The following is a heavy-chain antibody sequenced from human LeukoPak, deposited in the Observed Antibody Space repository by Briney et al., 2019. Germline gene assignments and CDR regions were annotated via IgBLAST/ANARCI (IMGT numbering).Heavy chain of an antibody. CDR3: ARVQSTVRGIQGPFDL. Sequence: PGGSLRLSCAASGFTFSTYAMHRVRQAPGKGLEYVSAIKNNGGGTYYASSVQGRFTVSRDNSRSTLYLQMDRLRPDDMAIYYCARVQSTVRGIQGPFDLWGQGTLVTVS. CDR1: GFTFSTYA. D-gene: IGHD3-10*01. J-gene: IGHJ4*02. CDR2: IKNNGGGT. V-gene: IGHV3-64*01.